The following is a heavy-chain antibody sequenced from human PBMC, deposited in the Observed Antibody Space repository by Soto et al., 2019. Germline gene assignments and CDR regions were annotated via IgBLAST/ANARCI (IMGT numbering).Heavy chain of an antibody. J-gene: IGHJ4*02. V-gene: IGHV3-23*01. Sequence: PGGSLRLSCAASGFTFSSSAISWVRQAPGKGLEWVSAVSANGQGIYYADSARGRFTISRDNSKNTVFLHMDSLSAEDTAVYYCAKDRHYPRDYFHYWGQGTPVTVSS. CDR2: VSANGQGI. D-gene: IGHD3-10*01. CDR1: GFTFSSSA. CDR3: AKDRHYPRDYFHY.